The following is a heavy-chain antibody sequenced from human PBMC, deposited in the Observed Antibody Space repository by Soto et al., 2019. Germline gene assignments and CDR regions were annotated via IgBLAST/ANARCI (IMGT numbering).Heavy chain of an antibody. CDR2: ISYDGTNK. D-gene: IGHD6-13*01. CDR3: AKDRSNSWSFDS. V-gene: IGHV3-30*18. J-gene: IGHJ4*02. Sequence: QVQLVESGGGVVQPGRSLRLSCAASGFIFSDHNMHWVRQAPGKGLEWVAVISYDGTNKYYADSVKCRFTISRDNSGNTLSLPVSSLGAGDTAVYYCAKDRSNSWSFDSWGQGTLVTVSS. CDR1: GFIFSDHN.